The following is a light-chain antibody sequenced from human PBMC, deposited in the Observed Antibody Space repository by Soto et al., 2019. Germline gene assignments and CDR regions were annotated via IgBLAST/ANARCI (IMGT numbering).Light chain of an antibody. V-gene: IGLV1-40*01. Sequence: QPVLTQPPSVSGAPGQRVTISCTGTNSNIGADYGVQWYQQFPGTAPKLLIYGNNNRPSGASDRFSGSKSATSASLAITGLQPGDEADYYCQSYDSNLVGLVFGAGTKLTVL. CDR1: NSNIGADYG. CDR2: GNN. J-gene: IGLJ3*02. CDR3: QSYDSNLVGLV.